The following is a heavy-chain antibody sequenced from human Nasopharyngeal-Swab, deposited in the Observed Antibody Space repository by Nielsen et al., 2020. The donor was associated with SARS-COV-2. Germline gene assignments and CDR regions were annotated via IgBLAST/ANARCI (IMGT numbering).Heavy chain of an antibody. V-gene: IGHV3-73*01. Sequence: GESLKISCAASGFTFSDSAIPWVRQASGEGLEWVARIRSKGNNYATAYSASVKGRFIIFRDDPTNTAYLQMNSLKTEDTAMYYCTRCGGGCYSGRDYWGQGTLVTVSS. J-gene: IGHJ4*02. D-gene: IGHD2-15*01. CDR3: TRCGGGCYSGRDY. CDR2: IRSKGNNYAT. CDR1: GFTFSDSA.